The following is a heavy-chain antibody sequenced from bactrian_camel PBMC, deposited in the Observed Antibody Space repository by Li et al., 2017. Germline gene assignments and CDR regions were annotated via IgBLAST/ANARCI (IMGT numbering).Heavy chain of an antibody. V-gene: IGHV3S31*01. D-gene: IGHD1*01. CDR2: ISPGGDGT. J-gene: IGHJ7*01. CDR1: RFVFSRVV. Sequence: DVQLVESGGGSVQAGGSLQLSCSASRFVFSRVVMGWFRQIPADDNEAQVVATISPGGDGTYYADSVKGRFTISEDNAERSLFLQMDGLKPDDTATYYCTAYYGGTGDCMVIGGILSPTHNRMQYWGKGTQVTVS.